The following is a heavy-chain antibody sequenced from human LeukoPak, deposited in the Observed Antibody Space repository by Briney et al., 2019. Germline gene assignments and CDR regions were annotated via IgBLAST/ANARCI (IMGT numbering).Heavy chain of an antibody. CDR3: VRGTPTPGTDY. CDR1: GYPFSAHF. CDR2: IDTTTGNP. D-gene: IGHD3-10*01. J-gene: IGHJ4*02. Sequence: ASVKVSCKASGYPFSAHFLNWVRQAPGQGLEWMGNIDTTTGNPRYAQDFTGRFVFSLDTSVSTAYLQITSLKADDTAAYYCVRGTPTPGTDYRGQGTQVTVSS. V-gene: IGHV7-4-1*02.